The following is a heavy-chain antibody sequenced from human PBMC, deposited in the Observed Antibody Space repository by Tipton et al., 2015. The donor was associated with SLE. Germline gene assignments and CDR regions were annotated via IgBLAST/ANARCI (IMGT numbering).Heavy chain of an antibody. V-gene: IGHV3-11*06. CDR1: GFTFSEYY. CDR2: ISSSSSYT. CDR3: ARSAAMVRSLDY. Sequence: GSLRLSCAASGFTFSEYYMSWIRQAPGKGLEWVSYISSSSSYTNYADSLKGRFTISRDNAKNSLYLQMNSLRAEDTAVYYCARSAAMVRSLDYWGQGTLVTVSS. J-gene: IGHJ4*01. D-gene: IGHD5-18*01.